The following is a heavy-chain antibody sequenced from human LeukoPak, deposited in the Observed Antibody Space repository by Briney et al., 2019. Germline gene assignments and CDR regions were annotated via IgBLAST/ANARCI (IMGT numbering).Heavy chain of an antibody. V-gene: IGHV1-2*06. J-gene: IGHJ3*02. CDR3: ARDTRLNDAFDI. CDR2: INPNSGGT. CDR1: GYTFTGYY. Sequence: ASAKVSCKASGYTFTGYYMHWVRQAPGQGLEWMGRINPNSGGTNYAQKFQGRVTMTRDTSISTAYMELSRLRSDDTAVYYCARDTRLNDAFDIWGQGTMVTVSS. D-gene: IGHD2-15*01.